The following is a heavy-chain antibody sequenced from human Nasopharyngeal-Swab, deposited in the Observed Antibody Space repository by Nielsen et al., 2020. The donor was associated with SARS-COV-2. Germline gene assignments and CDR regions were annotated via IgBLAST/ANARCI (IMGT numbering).Heavy chain of an antibody. CDR1: GYTFNNYS. J-gene: IGHJ4*02. D-gene: IGHD2-2*01. Sequence: ASVNVSCKASGYTFNNYSMHWERQAPVQRLEWMGWIIAGTGNTKYSQKFQGRVTITRDTSASTAYMDLSSLRSEDTAVYYCASGRVVPAAMPNYWGQGTLVTVSS. CDR3: ASGRVVPAAMPNY. CDR2: IIAGTGNT. V-gene: IGHV1-3*01.